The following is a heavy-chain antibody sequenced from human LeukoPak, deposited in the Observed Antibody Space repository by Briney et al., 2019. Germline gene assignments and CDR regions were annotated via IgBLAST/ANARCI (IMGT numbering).Heavy chain of an antibody. CDR3: ARGPYCSSTSCYTGVPLDY. CDR1: GGTFSSYA. D-gene: IGHD2-2*02. CDR2: IIPIFGTA. J-gene: IGHJ4*02. V-gene: IGHV1-69*05. Sequence: ASVKVSCKASGGTFSSYAISWVRQAPGQGVEWMGGIIPIFGTANYAQKFQGRVTITTDESTSTAYMELSSLRSEDTAVYYCARGPYCSSTSCYTGVPLDYWGQGTLVTVSS.